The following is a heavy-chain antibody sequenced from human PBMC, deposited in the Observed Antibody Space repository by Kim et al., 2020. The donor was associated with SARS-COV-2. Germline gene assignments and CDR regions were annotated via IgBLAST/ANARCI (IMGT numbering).Heavy chain of an antibody. J-gene: IGHJ5*01. V-gene: IGHV4-59*08. CDR3: ARGGSIADRPLDS. CDR2: IHYTGTS. D-gene: IGHD6-6*01. Sequence: SEALSLTCSISGGSISSYYWTWIRQPPGKGLEWIGYIHYTGTSNYNPSLKSRVTMSIDMSKIQFSLKLTSVTAADTAVYYCARGGSIADRPLDSWGHGTLVTVSS. CDR1: GGSISSYY.